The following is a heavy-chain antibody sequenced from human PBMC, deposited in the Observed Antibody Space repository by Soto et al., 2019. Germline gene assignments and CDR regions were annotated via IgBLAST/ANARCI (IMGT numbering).Heavy chain of an antibody. CDR1: GFTFSSYA. CDR3: ARGEKYYDFMDV. J-gene: IGHJ6*02. Sequence: QVQLVESGGGVVQPGRSLRLSCAASGFTFSSYAMHWVRQAPGKGLEWVAVISYDGSNKYYADSVKGRFTISRDNSKNTLYLQMNSLRAEDTAVYYCARGEKYYDFMDVWGQGTTVTVSS. D-gene: IGHD3-3*01. CDR2: ISYDGSNK. V-gene: IGHV3-30-3*01.